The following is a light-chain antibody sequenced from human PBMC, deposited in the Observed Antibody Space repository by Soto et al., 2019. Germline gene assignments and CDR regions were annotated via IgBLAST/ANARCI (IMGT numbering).Light chain of an antibody. CDR2: DVN. V-gene: IGLV2-14*01. J-gene: IGLJ1*01. Sequence: QSVLTQPASVSRSPGQSITISCTGTSSDVGGYNYVSWYQQLPGKAPKLMIYDVNNRPSGVSNRFSGSKSGNTASLTISGLQAEDEADYYCSSYTGSSTFVFGTGTKLTVL. CDR1: SSDVGGYNY. CDR3: SSYTGSSTFV.